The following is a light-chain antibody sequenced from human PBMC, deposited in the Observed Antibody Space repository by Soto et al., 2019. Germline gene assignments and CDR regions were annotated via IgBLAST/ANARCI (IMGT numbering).Light chain of an antibody. CDR1: QNIDSD. Sequence: EIVLTQSPATLSLSPGERATLSCRASQNIDSDLARYQQRPGQPPRLLIYDASNRAPGIPARFGGSGSGADFTLSISSLEPEDFAVYHCQQRNMWPRTFGQGTRVEIK. CDR3: QQRNMWPRT. CDR2: DAS. J-gene: IGKJ1*01. V-gene: IGKV3-11*01.